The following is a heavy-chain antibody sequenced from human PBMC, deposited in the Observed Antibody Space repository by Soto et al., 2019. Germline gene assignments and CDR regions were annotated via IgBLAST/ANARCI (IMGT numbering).Heavy chain of an antibody. CDR3: ARDEDSITAMVSSKLTAVWRYFDFQH. CDR1: GYTFTSYY. V-gene: IGHV1-46*01. CDR2: INPSGGST. J-gene: IGHJ1*01. D-gene: IGHD5-18*01. Sequence: ASVKVSCKASGYTFTSYYMHWVRQAPGQGLEWMGIINPSGGSTSYAQKFQGRVTMTRDTSTSTVYMELSSLRSEDTAVYYCARDEDSITAMVSSKLTAVWRYFDFQHWGQGTLVTVSS.